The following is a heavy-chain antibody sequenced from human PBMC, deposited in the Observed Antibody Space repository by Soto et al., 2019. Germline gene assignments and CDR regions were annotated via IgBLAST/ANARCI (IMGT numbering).Heavy chain of an antibody. D-gene: IGHD6-19*01. J-gene: IGHJ4*02. CDR2: IYSGGST. Sequence: GGSQRLSCVASGFTVRSNYMSWVRQAPGKGLEWVSVIYSGGSTYYADSVKGRFTISRDNSKNTLYLQMNSLRAEDTAVYYCARDSSGWYGSFDYWGQGTLVTVSS. CDR3: ARDSSGWYGSFDY. V-gene: IGHV3-53*01. CDR1: GFTVRSNY.